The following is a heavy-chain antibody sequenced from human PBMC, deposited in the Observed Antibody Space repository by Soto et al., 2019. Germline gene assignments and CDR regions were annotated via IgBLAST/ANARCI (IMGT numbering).Heavy chain of an antibody. J-gene: IGHJ4*02. CDR2: ISASGDTT. D-gene: IGHD3-22*01. CDR1: GFSFSTCA. CDR3: AAQAAGYFLPFAF. V-gene: IGHV3-23*01. Sequence: EVQLLESGGGLVQPGGSLRLSCAASGFSFSTCAVSWVRQAPGKGLEWVSSISASGDTTHYAESVRGRFTISRDNSRDTLHLQMSSLTAEDTAIYSCAAQAAGYFLPFAFWGRGTLVSVSS.